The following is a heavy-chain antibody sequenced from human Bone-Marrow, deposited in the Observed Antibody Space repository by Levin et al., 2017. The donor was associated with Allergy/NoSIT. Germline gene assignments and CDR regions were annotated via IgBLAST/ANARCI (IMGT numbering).Heavy chain of an antibody. CDR3: AKENGGAAPGYYFDN. V-gene: IGHV3-23*01. J-gene: IGHJ4*02. Sequence: AGGSLRLSCEVSGFIFSDNAMNWVRQAPGKGLEWISAISGAGGSTYYADSVKGRFTISRDNSKNTLHLQMSSLRVEDTATYFCAKENGGAAPGYYFDNWGQGTPVTVSS. D-gene: IGHD6-13*01. CDR1: GFIFSDNA. CDR2: ISGAGGST.